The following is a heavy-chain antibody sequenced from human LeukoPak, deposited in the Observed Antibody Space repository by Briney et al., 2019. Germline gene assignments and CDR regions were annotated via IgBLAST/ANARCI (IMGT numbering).Heavy chain of an antibody. D-gene: IGHD3-3*01. V-gene: IGHV3-11*01. J-gene: IGHJ6*03. Sequence: GGSLRLSCAASGFTFSDYYMSWIRQAPGKGLEWVSYISSSGSTIYYADFVKGRFTISRDNAKNSLYLQMNSLRAEDTAVYYCARVYYDFWSGYLYYMDVWGKGTTVTVSS. CDR3: ARVYYDFWSGYLYYMDV. CDR1: GFTFSDYY. CDR2: ISSSGSTI.